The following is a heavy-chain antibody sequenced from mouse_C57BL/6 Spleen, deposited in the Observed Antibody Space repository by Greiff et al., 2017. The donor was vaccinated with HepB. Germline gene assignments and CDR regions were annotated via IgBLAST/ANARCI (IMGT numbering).Heavy chain of an antibody. CDR3: TRRGYYGSYWYFDV. Sequence: EVMLVESGTVLARPGASVKMSCKTSGYTFTSYWMHWVKQRPGQGLEWIGAIYPGNSDTSYNQKFKGKAKLTAVTSASTAYMERSSLTNEDSAVYYCTRRGYYGSYWYFDVWGTGTTVTVSS. D-gene: IGHD1-1*01. CDR2: IYPGNSDT. V-gene: IGHV1-5*01. J-gene: IGHJ1*03. CDR1: GYTFTSYW.